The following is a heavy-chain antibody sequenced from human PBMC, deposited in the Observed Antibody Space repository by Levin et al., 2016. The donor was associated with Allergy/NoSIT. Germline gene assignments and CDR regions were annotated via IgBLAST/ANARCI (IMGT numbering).Heavy chain of an antibody. Sequence: SVKVSCKASGGIFSSYAISWVRQAPGQGLEWMGGIIPVYGTPNYAQKFKGKITIVADESASTVYMGVIGLRPEDTAIYYCALHSGNHNTYEYFQYWGQGSLVSVS. D-gene: IGHD1-26*01. CDR1: GGIFSSYA. J-gene: IGHJ1*01. CDR3: ALHSGNHNTYEYFQY. CDR2: IIPVYGTP. V-gene: IGHV1-69*13.